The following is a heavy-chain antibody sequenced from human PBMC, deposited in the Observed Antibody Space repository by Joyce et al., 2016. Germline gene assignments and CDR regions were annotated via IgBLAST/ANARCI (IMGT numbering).Heavy chain of an antibody. V-gene: IGHV3-48*04. J-gene: IGHJ6*02. CDR3: AREDGSRGYYYHGMDV. CDR1: GLTFSRET. CDR2: ISSSSSTI. Sequence: EVQLVESGGGLVQPGGSLRLYCAASGLTFSRETMNWFRQAPGKGLEWVSHISSSSSTIYDADSVKGRFTVSRDNAANSLYLQMNSLRAEDTAVYYCAREDGSRGYYYHGMDVWGQGTTVTVSS. D-gene: IGHD3-10*01.